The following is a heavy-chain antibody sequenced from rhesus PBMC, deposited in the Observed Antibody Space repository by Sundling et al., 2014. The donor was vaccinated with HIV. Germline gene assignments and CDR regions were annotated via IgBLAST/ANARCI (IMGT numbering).Heavy chain of an antibody. CDR3: ASPKYSWNDVYFDY. D-gene: IGHD1-14*01. Sequence: QVQLQESGPGLVKSSETLSLTCAVSGGSIISGYFYWSWIRQPPGKGLEWIGYISYSGGTSYSPSLKSRVTISRDTSKNQFSLRLSSVTAADTAVYYCASPKYSWNDVYFDYWGQGVLVTVSS. CDR2: ISYSGGT. V-gene: IGHV4-122*02. CDR1: GGSIISGYFY. J-gene: IGHJ4*01.